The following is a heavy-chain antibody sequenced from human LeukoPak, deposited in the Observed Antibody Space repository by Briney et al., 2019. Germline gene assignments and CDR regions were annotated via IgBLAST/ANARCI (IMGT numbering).Heavy chain of an antibody. CDR3: ARVGYYARAFDI. Sequence: SETLSLTCTVSVGSINNYYWSWVRQPPGKGLEWIGYIYYSGSTNYNPSLKSRVTISVDTSKNQFSLKLSSVTAADTGVYYCARVGYYARAFDIWGQGTMVTVSS. CDR1: VGSINNYY. CDR2: IYYSGST. J-gene: IGHJ3*02. V-gene: IGHV4-59*01. D-gene: IGHD3-10*01.